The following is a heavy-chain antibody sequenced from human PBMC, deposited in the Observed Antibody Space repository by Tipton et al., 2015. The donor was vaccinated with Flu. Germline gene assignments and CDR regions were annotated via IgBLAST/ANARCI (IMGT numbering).Heavy chain of an antibody. J-gene: IGHJ4*02. V-gene: IGHV5-51*01. CDR1: GYNFAKHW. CDR3: ARHGDMSGYSFDY. D-gene: IGHD3-3*01. CDR2: IYPGDSDI. Sequence: QLVQSGAEVKKPGESLKISCKASGYNFAKHWIGWVRQRPGKGLEWIGIIYPGDSDIIYSPSFQGHVTISADAPITSAYLQWSSLKASDTAMYYCARHGDMSGYSFDYWGQGTLVTASS.